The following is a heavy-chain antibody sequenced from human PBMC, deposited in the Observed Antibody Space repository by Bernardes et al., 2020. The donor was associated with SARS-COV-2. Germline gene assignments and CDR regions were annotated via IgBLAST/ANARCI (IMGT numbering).Heavy chain of an antibody. V-gene: IGHV2-5*01. CDR1: GFSLTPSGTG. CDR3: ARRISAFDP. J-gene: IGHJ5*02. D-gene: IGHD3-10*01. CDR2: IYWNDDK. Sequence: PTLVKPTQTLTLTCTFSGFSLTPSGTGVGWIRQPPGKALEWLAFIYWNDDKRYSPSLKSRLTITRDTSKNQVVLVMTNMDPVDTATYYCARRISAFDPWGQGTLVTVSS.